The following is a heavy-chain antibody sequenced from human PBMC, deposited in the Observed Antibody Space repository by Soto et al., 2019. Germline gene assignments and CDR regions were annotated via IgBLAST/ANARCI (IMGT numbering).Heavy chain of an antibody. CDR2: IYNGGST. J-gene: IGHJ6*02. V-gene: IGHV3-53*04. CDR3: ARVRIAAAGMGGMDV. Sequence: EVQLVESGGGLVQPGGSLRLSCAASGFTVSSNYMSWVRQAPGKGLEWVSVIYNGGSTYYADSVKGRFTISRHNSKNTLYLQMNSLRAEDTAVYYCARVRIAAAGMGGMDVWGQGTTVTVSS. D-gene: IGHD6-13*01. CDR1: GFTVSSNY.